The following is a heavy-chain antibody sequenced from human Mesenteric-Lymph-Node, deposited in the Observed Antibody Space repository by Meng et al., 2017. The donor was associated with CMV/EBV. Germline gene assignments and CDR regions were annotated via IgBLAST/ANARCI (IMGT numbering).Heavy chain of an antibody. J-gene: IGHJ5*02. CDR2: INTNTGNP. D-gene: IGHD6-13*01. CDR1: GYTVTDYG. V-gene: IGHV7-4-1*02. Sequence: KASGYTVTDYGSHWVRQAPGQGLEWMGWINTNTGNPTYAQGFTGRFVFSLDTSVSTAYLQISSLKAEDTAVYYCARYTSSWDLNWFDPWGQGTLVTVSS. CDR3: ARYTSSWDLNWFDP.